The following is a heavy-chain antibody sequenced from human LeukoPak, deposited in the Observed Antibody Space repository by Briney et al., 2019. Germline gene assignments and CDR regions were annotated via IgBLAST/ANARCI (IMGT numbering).Heavy chain of an antibody. D-gene: IGHD3-22*01. CDR2: IIPILGIA. J-gene: IGHJ1*01. V-gene: IGHV1-69*04. CDR1: GGTFSSYA. CDR3: ARERISYDSSGYAYAEYFQH. Sequence: AASVKVSCKASGGTFSSYAISWVRQAPGQGLEWMGRIIPILGIANYAQKFQGRVTITADKSTSTAYMELSSLRSEDTAVYYCARERISYDSSGYAYAEYFQHWGQGTLVTVSS.